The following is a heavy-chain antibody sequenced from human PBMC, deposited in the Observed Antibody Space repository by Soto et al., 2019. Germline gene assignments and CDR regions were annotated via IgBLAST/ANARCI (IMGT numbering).Heavy chain of an antibody. Sequence: ASVKVSCKASGYTFTGYYMHWVRQAPGQGLEWMGWINPNSGGTNYAQKFQGWVAMTRDTSISTAYMELSRLRSDDTAVYYCAGDRNPLRGRGYYSYYMDVWGKGTTVTVSS. V-gene: IGHV1-2*04. CDR3: AGDRNPLRGRGYYSYYMDV. D-gene: IGHD1-26*01. J-gene: IGHJ6*03. CDR2: INPNSGGT. CDR1: GYTFTGYY.